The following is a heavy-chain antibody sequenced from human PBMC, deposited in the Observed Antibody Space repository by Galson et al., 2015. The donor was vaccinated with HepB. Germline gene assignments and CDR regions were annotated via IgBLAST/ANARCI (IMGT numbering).Heavy chain of an antibody. Sequence: SVKVSCKASGFSFIKYGVSWVRRAPGQGLEWMGWISAFSRDTNYAQKFKDRVTMTIDPLTSTAFMELKSLRYDDTAVYYCARDRVEYCTGGSCPIYFYYYGVDVWGQGTTVTVSS. D-gene: IGHD2-15*01. V-gene: IGHV1-18*04. CDR3: ARDRVEYCTGGSCPIYFYYYGVDV. CDR2: ISAFSRDT. J-gene: IGHJ6*02. CDR1: GFSFIKYG.